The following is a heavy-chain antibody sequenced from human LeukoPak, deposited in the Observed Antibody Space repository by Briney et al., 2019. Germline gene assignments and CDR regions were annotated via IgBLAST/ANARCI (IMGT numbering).Heavy chain of an antibody. Sequence: GGSLRLSCAASGFTFSSYAMSWVRQAPGKGLEWVSAISGSGGSTYYADSVKGRFTISRDNSKNTLYLQMNSLRAEDTAVYYCAKDRVFGSSGYYFGLGVTFDYWGQGTLVTVSS. CDR2: ISGSGGST. J-gene: IGHJ4*02. CDR1: GFTFSSYA. D-gene: IGHD3-22*01. V-gene: IGHV3-23*01. CDR3: AKDRVFGSSGYYFGLGVTFDY.